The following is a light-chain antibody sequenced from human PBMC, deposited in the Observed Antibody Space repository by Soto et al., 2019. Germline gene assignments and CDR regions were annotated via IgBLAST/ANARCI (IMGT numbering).Light chain of an antibody. CDR3: QQYGSSGT. CDR1: QSVNNNF. J-gene: IGKJ1*01. CDR2: AAS. Sequence: IVRTQSPGTLSLSAGERVTLSCRASQSVNNNFLSWYQQKPGQAPRLLIYAASSGATGIPDRFSGSGSGTDFTLTINRLEPEDFVVYYCQQYGSSGTVGQGTKVDIK. V-gene: IGKV3-20*01.